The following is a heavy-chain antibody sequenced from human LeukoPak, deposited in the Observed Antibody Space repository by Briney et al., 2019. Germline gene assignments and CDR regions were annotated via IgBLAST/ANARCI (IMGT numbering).Heavy chain of an antibody. D-gene: IGHD3-9*01. CDR1: GFTFDDYA. CDR3: AESYYDILTGYGHPPEYFQH. CDR2: ISWNSGSI. J-gene: IGHJ1*01. Sequence: GGSLRLSCAASGFTFDDYAMHCVRQAPGKGLEWVSGISWNSGSIGYADSVKGRFTISRDNAKNSLYLQMNSLRAEDTALYYCAESYYDILTGYGHPPEYFQHWGQGTLVTVSS. V-gene: IGHV3-9*01.